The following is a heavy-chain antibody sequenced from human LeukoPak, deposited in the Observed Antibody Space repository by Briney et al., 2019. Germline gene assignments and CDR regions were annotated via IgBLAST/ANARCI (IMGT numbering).Heavy chain of an antibody. CDR3: AKTVAGEY. D-gene: IGHD6-19*01. Sequence: QPGVSLRLSCTASGFTFSNFAMSWVRQAPGKGLEWVSALSGSGSSTYYADSVKGRFTISRDNSKNTVYLQMNSLRAEDTALYYCAKTVAGEYWGQGTLVTVSS. V-gene: IGHV3-23*01. CDR1: GFTFSNFA. J-gene: IGHJ4*02. CDR2: LSGSGSST.